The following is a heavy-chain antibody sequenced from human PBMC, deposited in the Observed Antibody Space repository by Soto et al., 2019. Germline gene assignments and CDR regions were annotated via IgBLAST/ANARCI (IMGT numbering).Heavy chain of an antibody. V-gene: IGHV4-39*01. CDR2: IYYTGGT. D-gene: IGHD5-12*01. J-gene: IGHJ4*02. CDR1: GGSFSSRSYY. Sequence: PSETLSLTCAVYGGSFSSRSYYWAWIRQPPGKGLEWIGNIYYTGGTYYNPSLKSRVTISVDTSKNQVSLKLRFVTAADTAVYYCARHNTAYDYYFDYWGQGALVTVSS. CDR3: ARHNTAYDYYFDY.